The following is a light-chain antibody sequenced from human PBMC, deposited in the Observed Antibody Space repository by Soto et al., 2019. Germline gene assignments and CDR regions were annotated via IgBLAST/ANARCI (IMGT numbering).Light chain of an antibody. CDR1: QSVSSY. Sequence: EIVMTQSPVTLSVSPGERATLSCRASQSVSSYLDWFHQKPGQAPRLVLLRIFTRAIGVPARFSGSGSETEFTLTISGLQSEDSGVYYCLQHYSWPWTFGQGTKVDIK. J-gene: IGKJ1*01. V-gene: IGKV3-15*01. CDR2: RIF. CDR3: LQHYSWPWT.